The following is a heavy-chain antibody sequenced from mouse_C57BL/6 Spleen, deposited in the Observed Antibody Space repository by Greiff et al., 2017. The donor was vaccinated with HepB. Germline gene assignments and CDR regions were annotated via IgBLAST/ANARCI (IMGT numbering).Heavy chain of an antibody. J-gene: IGHJ2*01. D-gene: IGHD2-1*01. CDR3: ARSDGNIDY. CDR1: GYTFTSYW. Sequence: QVQLQQPGAELVMPGASVKLSCKASGYTFTSYWMHWVKQRPGQGLEWIGEIDPSDSYTNYNQKFKGKSTLTVDKSSSTAYMQLSSLTSEDSAVYYCARSDGNIDYWGQGTTLTVSS. V-gene: IGHV1-69*01. CDR2: IDPSDSYT.